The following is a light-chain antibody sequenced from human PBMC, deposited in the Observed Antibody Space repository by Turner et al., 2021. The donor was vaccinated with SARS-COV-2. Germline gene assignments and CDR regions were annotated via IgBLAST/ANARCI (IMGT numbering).Light chain of an antibody. Sequence: DIQMTQSPSSLSASVGDRVTITCRASQSISRYLNWYQQKPGKAPKLLIYAASSLQSGVPSRFSGSGSGTDFTLTISSLQPEDFATYYCQQSYSTLGWTLGQGTKVEIK. CDR1: QSISRY. CDR2: AAS. V-gene: IGKV1-39*01. J-gene: IGKJ1*01. CDR3: QQSYSTLGWT.